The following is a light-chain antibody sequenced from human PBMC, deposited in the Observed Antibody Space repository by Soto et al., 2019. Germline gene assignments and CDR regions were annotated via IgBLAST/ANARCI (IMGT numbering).Light chain of an antibody. CDR2: DND. CDR1: SKNIGGNY. Sequence: QSVLTQPPSVSAAPGQRVTVSCSGTSKNIGGNYVSWYKHLPGMAPKLLIYDNDRRPSDLPDRFSGSKSGTSATLVISGLQSGDEANYYCGTWDDSSYIDDFGTGTKVTVL. V-gene: IGLV1-51*01. J-gene: IGLJ1*01. CDR3: GTWDDSSYIDD.